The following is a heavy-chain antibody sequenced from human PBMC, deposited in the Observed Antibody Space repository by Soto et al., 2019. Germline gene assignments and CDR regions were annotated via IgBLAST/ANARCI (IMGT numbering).Heavy chain of an antibody. J-gene: IGHJ6*02. Sequence: QVQLVESGGGVVQPGRSLRLSCAASGFTFSSYAMHWVRQAPGKGLEWVAVISYDGSNKYYADSVKGRFTISRDNSKNTLYLQMNSLRAEDTAVYYCARDGSGEPGVYYYYGMDVWGQGTTVTVSS. CDR3: ARDGSGEPGVYYYYGMDV. CDR2: ISYDGSNK. D-gene: IGHD3-16*01. CDR1: GFTFSSYA. V-gene: IGHV3-30-3*01.